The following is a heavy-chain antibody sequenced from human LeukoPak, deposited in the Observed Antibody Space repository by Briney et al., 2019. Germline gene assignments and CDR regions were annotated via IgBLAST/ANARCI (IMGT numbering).Heavy chain of an antibody. Sequence: SETLSLTCTVSGGSISSSSYYWGWIRQPPGKGLEWIGSIYYSGSTYYNPSLKSRVTISVDTSKNQFSLKLSSVTAADTAVYYCARHYTRSSWYVGYNWFDPWGQGTLVTVSS. D-gene: IGHD6-13*01. J-gene: IGHJ5*02. CDR1: GGSISSSSYY. CDR3: ARHYTRSSWYVGYNWFDP. CDR2: IYYSGST. V-gene: IGHV4-39*01.